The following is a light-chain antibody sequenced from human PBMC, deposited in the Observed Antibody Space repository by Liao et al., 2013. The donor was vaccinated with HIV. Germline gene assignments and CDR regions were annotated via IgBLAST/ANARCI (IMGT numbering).Light chain of an antibody. CDR1: GLGDKF. Sequence: SFDLTQPPSMAVSAGQTATITCSGQGLGDKFTCWFQQRPGQSPIMIIYEDSKRPSGIPERFSGSNSGNTATLTISGTQAMDEADYYCQAWDSSTAQVVFGGGTKLTVL. CDR2: EDS. J-gene: IGLJ2*01. CDR3: QAWDSSTAQVV. V-gene: IGLV3-1*01.